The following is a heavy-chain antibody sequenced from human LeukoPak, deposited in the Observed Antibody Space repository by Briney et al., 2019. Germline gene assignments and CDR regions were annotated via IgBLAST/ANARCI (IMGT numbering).Heavy chain of an antibody. Sequence: PSETLSLTCTVSGGSISSSSFYWGWIRQPPGKGLQWIGNIFYSGSTYYNPSLKSRVTISVDTSKNQFSLKVNSVTAADTAVYYCARRGYTYGWGWFDPWGQGTLVTVSS. CDR1: GGSISSSSFY. CDR2: IFYSGST. D-gene: IGHD5-18*01. CDR3: ARRGYTYGWGWFDP. J-gene: IGHJ5*02. V-gene: IGHV4-39*07.